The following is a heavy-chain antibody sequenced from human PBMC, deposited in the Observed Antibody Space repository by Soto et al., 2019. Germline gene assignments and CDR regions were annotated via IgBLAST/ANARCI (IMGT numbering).Heavy chain of an antibody. D-gene: IGHD2-2*01. J-gene: IGHJ4*02. CDR2: INDGNGNT. CDR1: GYTFTSYA. Sequence: QVQLVQSGAEVKKPGASVKVSCKASGYTFTSYAMHWVRQAPGQRLEWMGWINDGNGNTKYSQKFQGRVTITRDTFASTAYMELSSMRSEHTAVYFCAGDHNAGDFDYWGQGTLVTVSS. V-gene: IGHV1-3*01. CDR3: AGDHNAGDFDY.